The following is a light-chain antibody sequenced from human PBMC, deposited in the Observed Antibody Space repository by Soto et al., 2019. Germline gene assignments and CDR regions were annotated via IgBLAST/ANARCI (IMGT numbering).Light chain of an antibody. Sequence: EIVLTQSPATLSLSPGERATLSCRASQSVSSYLAWYQQKPGQAPRLLIYDASNRATGIPARFSGSGSGTDFTLTISSLEPEDFAVYCCQQRSNWPWTFGQGTTVEIK. CDR1: QSVSSY. V-gene: IGKV3-11*01. J-gene: IGKJ1*01. CDR3: QQRSNWPWT. CDR2: DAS.